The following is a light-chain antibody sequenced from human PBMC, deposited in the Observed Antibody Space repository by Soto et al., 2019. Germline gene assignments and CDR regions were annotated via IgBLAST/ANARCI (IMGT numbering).Light chain of an antibody. CDR3: RSYASSSTRVV. CDR1: SSDVGGYNY. V-gene: IGLV2-14*01. Sequence: QSVLTQPASVSGSPGQSITISCTGTSSDVGGYNYVSWYQQHPGKAPKLMIYDVSDRPSGVSNRFSGSKSGNTASLTISGLQTEDEADYYCRSYASSSTRVVFGTGTKITVL. CDR2: DVS. J-gene: IGLJ1*01.